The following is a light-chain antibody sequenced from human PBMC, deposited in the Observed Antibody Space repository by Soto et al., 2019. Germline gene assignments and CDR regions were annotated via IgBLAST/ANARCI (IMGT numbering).Light chain of an antibody. CDR3: QQYNNWPPYT. CDR1: QSVSSN. CDR2: GAS. Sequence: EIVMTQSPATLSVSPGERATLSCRASQSVSSNLAWYQQKPGQAPMLLIYGASTRATGIPARFSGSGSGTEFTLTISSLLSEDFAVYYCQQYNNWPPYTFGQGTKLEIK. V-gene: IGKV3-15*01. J-gene: IGKJ2*01.